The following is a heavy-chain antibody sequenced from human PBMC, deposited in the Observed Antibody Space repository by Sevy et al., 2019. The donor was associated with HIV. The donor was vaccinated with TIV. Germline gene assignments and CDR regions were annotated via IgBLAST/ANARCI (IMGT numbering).Heavy chain of an antibody. CDR3: AKDLIAVAGTPNWFDP. CDR2: ISGSGGST. CDR1: GFTFSSYA. Sequence: GGSLRLSCAASGFTFSSYAMSWVHQAPGKGLEWVSAISGSGGSTYYADSVKGRFTISRDNSKNTLYLQMNSLRAEDTAVYYCAKDLIAVAGTPNWFDPWGQGTLVTVSS. J-gene: IGHJ5*02. D-gene: IGHD6-19*01. V-gene: IGHV3-23*01.